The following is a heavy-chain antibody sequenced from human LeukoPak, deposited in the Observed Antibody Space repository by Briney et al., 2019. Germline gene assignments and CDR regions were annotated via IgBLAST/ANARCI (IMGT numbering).Heavy chain of an antibody. V-gene: IGHV3-23*01. CDR2: ISGSGGNT. Sequence: GGSLRLSCAASGFTFSSYAMSWVRQAPGKGLEWVSAISGSGGNTYYADSVMGRFTISRDNSKNTLYLQMNSLRAEDTAVYYCAKGLYYYDSSAPDAFDIWGQGTMVTVSS. D-gene: IGHD3-22*01. CDR1: GFTFSSYA. CDR3: AKGLYYYDSSAPDAFDI. J-gene: IGHJ3*02.